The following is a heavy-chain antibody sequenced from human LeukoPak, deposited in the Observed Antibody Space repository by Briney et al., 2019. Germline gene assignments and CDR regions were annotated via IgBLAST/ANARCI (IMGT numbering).Heavy chain of an antibody. V-gene: IGHV5-51*01. D-gene: IGHD6-13*01. J-gene: IGHJ4*02. CDR3: ARRSGPLVYFFFDY. Sequence: GLSLHISSPGSGSRFTNYWIGWVRPMPGKGLEWMGMIYPGDSDTRYRPSFQGQVTISADKSISTAYLQWSSLKASDTAMYYCARRSGPLVYFFFDYWGQGTLVTVSS. CDR2: IYPGDSDT. CDR1: GSRFTNYW.